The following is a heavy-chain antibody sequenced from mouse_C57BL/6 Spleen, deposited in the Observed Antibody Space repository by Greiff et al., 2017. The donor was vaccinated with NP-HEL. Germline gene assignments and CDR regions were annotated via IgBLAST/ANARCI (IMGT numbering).Heavy chain of an antibody. Sequence: EVQLVESGPGLVKPSQSLSLTCSVTGYSITSGYYWNWIRQFPGNKLEWMGYISYDGSNIYNPSLKNRISITRDTSKNQFFLKLNSVTTEDTATYYCAEGDDYDLFAYWGQGTLVTVSA. CDR3: AEGDDYDLFAY. V-gene: IGHV3-6*01. CDR2: ISYDGSN. D-gene: IGHD2-4*01. J-gene: IGHJ3*01. CDR1: GYSITSGYY.